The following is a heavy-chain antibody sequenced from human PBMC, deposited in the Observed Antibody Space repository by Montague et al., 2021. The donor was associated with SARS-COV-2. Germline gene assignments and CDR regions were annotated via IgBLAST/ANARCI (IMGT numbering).Heavy chain of an antibody. V-gene: IGHV4-39*01. CDR1: GGSVSSSDHY. CDR3: ARRRLREDYFDF. J-gene: IGHJ4*02. D-gene: IGHD4-17*01. Sequence: SETLSLTCTVSGGSVSSSDHYWGWIRQPPGKGLEWLGIVYYSGYTYYNPSVKGRVTISIDASKNQFSLKLNSLTATDTAIYHCARRRLREDYFDFWGQGTLLTVSS. CDR2: VYYSGYT.